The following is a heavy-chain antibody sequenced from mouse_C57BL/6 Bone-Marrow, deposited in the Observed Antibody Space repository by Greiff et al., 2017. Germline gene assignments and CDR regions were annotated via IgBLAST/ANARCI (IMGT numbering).Heavy chain of an antibody. CDR1: GYTFTSYW. Sequence: QVQLQQPGAELVKPGASVKLSCTASGYTFTSYWMHWVKQRPGQGLEWIGMIHPNSGSTNYNEKFKSKATLTVDKSSSTAYMQLSSLTSEDSAVYYCARGDYYGSRIFAYWGQGTLVTVSA. CDR3: ARGDYYGSRIFAY. J-gene: IGHJ3*01. V-gene: IGHV1-64*01. CDR2: IHPNSGST. D-gene: IGHD1-1*01.